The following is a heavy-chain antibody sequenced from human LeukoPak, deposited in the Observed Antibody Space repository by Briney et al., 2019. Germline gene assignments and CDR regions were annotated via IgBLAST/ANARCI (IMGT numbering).Heavy chain of an antibody. D-gene: IGHD3-16*02. Sequence: ASVKVSCKASGYTFTSYGISWVRQAPGQGLEWMGWISAYNGNTNYAQKLQGRATMTTDTSRSTAYMELRSLRSDDTAVYYCARVHRNYDYVWGSYRLGYWGQGTLVTVSS. V-gene: IGHV1-18*01. CDR2: ISAYNGNT. CDR3: ARVHRNYDYVWGSYRLGY. J-gene: IGHJ4*02. CDR1: GYTFTSYG.